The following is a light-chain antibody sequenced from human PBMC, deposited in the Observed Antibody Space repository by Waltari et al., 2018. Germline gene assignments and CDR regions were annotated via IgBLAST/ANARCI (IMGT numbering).Light chain of an antibody. Sequence: QSALTQPASVSRSPGQSITISCTGTSSDVEKYNLVSWYQHHPDKAPKLMIYEVPKRTSWVSKRFAGSKSDNTASLTIAGLQAEDEADYYCCSYAGGGTYVFGPGTKVTVL. CDR1: SSDVEKYNL. CDR2: EVP. J-gene: IGLJ1*01. CDR3: CSYAGGGTYV. V-gene: IGLV2-23*02.